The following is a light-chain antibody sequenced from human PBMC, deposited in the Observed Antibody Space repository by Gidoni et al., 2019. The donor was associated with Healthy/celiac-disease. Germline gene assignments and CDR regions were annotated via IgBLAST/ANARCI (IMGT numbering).Light chain of an antibody. CDR2: AAS. V-gene: IGKV1-39*01. CDR1: QSNSNY. CDR3: QQSYSTLMYT. J-gene: IGKJ2*01. Sequence: DIQMTQSPSSLSASVGDRVTITCRASQSNSNYLNWYQQKPGKAPKLLLYAASSLQSGVPSRFSCSGSGTDFTLTISSLQPEDFATYYCQQSYSTLMYTFGQGTKLEIK.